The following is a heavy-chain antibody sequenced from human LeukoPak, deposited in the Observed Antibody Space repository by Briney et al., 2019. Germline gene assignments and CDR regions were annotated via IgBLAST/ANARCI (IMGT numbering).Heavy chain of an antibody. D-gene: IGHD3-9*01. CDR2: IYYSGST. CDR3: ARHITYYDILTGYYADYYYYYMDV. Sequence: SETLSLTCTVSGGSTSSSSYYWGWIRQPPGKGLEWIGSIYYSGSTYYNPSLKSRVTISVDTSKNQFSLKLSSVTAADTAVYYCARHITYYDILTGYYADYYYYYMDVWGKGTTVTVSS. CDR1: GGSTSSSSYY. J-gene: IGHJ6*03. V-gene: IGHV4-39*01.